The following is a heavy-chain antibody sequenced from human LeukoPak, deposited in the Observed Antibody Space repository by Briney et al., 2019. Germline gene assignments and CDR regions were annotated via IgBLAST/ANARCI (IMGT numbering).Heavy chain of an antibody. V-gene: IGHV3-7*01. D-gene: IGHD5-18*01. CDR1: GFTFSSYW. J-gene: IGHJ4*02. CDR3: AREIMQLWPDY. CDR2: IKQDGSEK. Sequence: PGGSLRLSCAASGFTFSSYWMSWVRQAPGKGLEWVANIKQDGSEKYYVDSVKGRFTISRDNAKNSLYLQMSSLRAEDTAVYYCAREIMQLWPDYWGQGTLVTVSS.